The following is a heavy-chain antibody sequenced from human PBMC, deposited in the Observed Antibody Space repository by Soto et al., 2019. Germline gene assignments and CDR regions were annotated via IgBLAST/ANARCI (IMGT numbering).Heavy chain of an antibody. CDR1: GGSISSSSYY. Sequence: PSETLSLTCSVVGGSISSSSYYWGWIRQPPGKGLEWIGSIYYSGSTYYNPSLKSRVTISVDTSKSQFSLKLSSVTAADTAVYYCARRLSSGPTTGFDPWGQGTLVTVSS. CDR2: IYYSGST. CDR3: ARRLSSGPTTGFDP. D-gene: IGHD6-19*01. J-gene: IGHJ5*02. V-gene: IGHV4-39*01.